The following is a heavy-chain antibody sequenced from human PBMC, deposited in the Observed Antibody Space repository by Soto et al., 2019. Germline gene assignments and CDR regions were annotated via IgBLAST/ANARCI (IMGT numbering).Heavy chain of an antibody. V-gene: IGHV3-48*03. CDR1: GFTFRNYD. CDR2: ISSSGITT. D-gene: IGHD1-1*01. CDR3: ARYGTRADW. Sequence: EVQLVESGWGCVQPGGSRRLSCASSGFTFRNYDMNWVRKAPGKGLEWVSYISSSGITTYYADFAAGRFTISRDNAKESLYLHLNSLRVEDTAVYYCARYGTRADWWGRGTEVTVAS. J-gene: IGHJ4*02.